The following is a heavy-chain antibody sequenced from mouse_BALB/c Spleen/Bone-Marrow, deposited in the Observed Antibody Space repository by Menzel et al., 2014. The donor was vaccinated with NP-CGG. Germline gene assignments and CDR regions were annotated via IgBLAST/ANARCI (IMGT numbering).Heavy chain of an antibody. CDR1: GYKFTDYA. D-gene: IGHD1-1*01. V-gene: IGHV1-67*01. Sequence: QVQLKESGPELVRPGVSVKISCKGSGYKFTDYAMHWVKQSHAKSLEWIGLISTYSGNTHYNKKFKGKATMTVDKSSSTAYMELARLTSEDSAIYYCARNFYGSAYFDFWGQGSTLTVSS. J-gene: IGHJ2*01. CDR3: ARNFYGSAYFDF. CDR2: ISTYSGNT.